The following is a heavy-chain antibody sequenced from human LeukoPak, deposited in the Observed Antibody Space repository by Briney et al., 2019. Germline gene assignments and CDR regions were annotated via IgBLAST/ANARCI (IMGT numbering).Heavy chain of an antibody. CDR3: ARVQATVTYDRYYYYYYMDV. D-gene: IGHD4-17*01. CDR2: IYSGGST. CDR1: GFTVSSNY. V-gene: IGHV3-66*01. Sequence: GGSLRLSCAASGFTVSSNYMSWVRQAPGKGLEWVSVIYSGGSTYYADSVKGRFTISRDNSKNTLYLQMNSLRAEDTAVYYCARVQATVTYDRYYYYYYMDVWGKGTTVTISS. J-gene: IGHJ6*03.